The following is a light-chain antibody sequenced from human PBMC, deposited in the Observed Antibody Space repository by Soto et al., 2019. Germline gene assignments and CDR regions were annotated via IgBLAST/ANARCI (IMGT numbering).Light chain of an antibody. Sequence: DIQMTQSPSSLSASVGDRVTITCRASQSISTYLNWYQQKLGKAPKLLIYAASSLQSGVPSRFSGSGSGTDFTLTTSSLQPEEFATYYCQQSYSTLSLTFGGGTKVEIK. J-gene: IGKJ4*02. CDR3: QQSYSTLSLT. CDR2: AAS. V-gene: IGKV1-39*01. CDR1: QSISTY.